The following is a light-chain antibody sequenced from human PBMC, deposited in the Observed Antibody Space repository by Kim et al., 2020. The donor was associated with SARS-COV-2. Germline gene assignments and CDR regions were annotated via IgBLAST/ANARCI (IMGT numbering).Light chain of an antibody. Sequence: LAPGERAPLSCRASQSVSSSYLAWYQQKPGQAPRLLIYGASSRATGIPDRFSGSGSGTDFTLTISRLEPEDFAVYYCQQYGSSGTFGQGTKVEIK. J-gene: IGKJ1*01. CDR3: QQYGSSGT. V-gene: IGKV3-20*01. CDR2: GAS. CDR1: QSVSSSY.